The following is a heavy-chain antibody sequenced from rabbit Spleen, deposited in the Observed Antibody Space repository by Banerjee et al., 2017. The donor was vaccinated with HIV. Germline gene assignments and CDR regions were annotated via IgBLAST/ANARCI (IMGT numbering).Heavy chain of an antibody. CDR1: GVSFTNNNY. J-gene: IGHJ6*01. Sequence: QSLEESGGDLVKPGASLTLTCTASGVSFTNNNYMCWVRQAPGKGLEWIACIDTGDGDTYYANWAKGRFTISKTSSTTVTLQMTSLTAADTATYFCARDTGSSFSSYGMDLWGPGTLVTVS. CDR3: ARDTGSSFSSYGMDL. V-gene: IGHV1S40*01. CDR2: IDTGDGDT. D-gene: IGHD8-1*01.